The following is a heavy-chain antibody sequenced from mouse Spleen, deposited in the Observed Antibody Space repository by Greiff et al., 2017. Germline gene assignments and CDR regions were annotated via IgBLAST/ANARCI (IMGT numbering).Heavy chain of an antibody. CDR1: GFTFSSYA. CDR3: ARHGDYDLYYFDY. D-gene: IGHD2-4*01. J-gene: IGHJ2*01. CDR2: ISSGGGNT. V-gene: IGHV5-9-3*01. Sequence: EVQRVESGGGLVKLGGSLKLSCAASGFTFSSYAMSWVRQTPEKRLEWVATISSGGGNTYYPDSVKGRFTISRDNAKNTLYLQMSSLKSEDTAMYYCARHGDYDLYYFDYWGQGTTLTVSS.